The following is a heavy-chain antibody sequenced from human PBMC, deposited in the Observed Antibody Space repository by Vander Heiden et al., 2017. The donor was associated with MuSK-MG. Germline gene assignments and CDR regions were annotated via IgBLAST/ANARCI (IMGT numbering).Heavy chain of an antibody. D-gene: IGHD2-15*01. CDR2: SDDNGRRP. Sequence: EVQLLESGGGLVQPGGSLRLTCAASGFTFSSFAMSWVRQAPGKGLELVSNSDDNGRRPTYADSVKGRVTISRDNSKNTLHLQMNSLRADDTAIYYCAKDNAAHSGPFFDYWGQGTLVTVSS. CDR1: GFTFSSFA. CDR3: AKDNAAHSGPFFDY. J-gene: IGHJ4*02. V-gene: IGHV3-23*01.